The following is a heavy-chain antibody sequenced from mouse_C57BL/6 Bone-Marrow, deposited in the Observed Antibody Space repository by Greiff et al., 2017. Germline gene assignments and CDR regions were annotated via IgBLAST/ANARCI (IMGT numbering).Heavy chain of an antibody. CDR3: TPITTVVAPFAY. D-gene: IGHD1-1*01. J-gene: IGHJ3*01. V-gene: IGHV14-4*01. Sequence: EVKLMESGAELVRPGASVKLSCTASGFNIKDDYMHWVKQRPEQGLEWIGWIDPENGDTEYASKFQGKATITADTSSNTAYLQLSSLTSEDTAVYYCTPITTVVAPFAYWGQGTLVTVSA. CDR2: IDPENGDT. CDR1: GFNIKDDY.